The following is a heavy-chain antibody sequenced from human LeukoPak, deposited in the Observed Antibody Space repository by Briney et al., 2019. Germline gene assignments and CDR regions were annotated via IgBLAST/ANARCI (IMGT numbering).Heavy chain of an antibody. D-gene: IGHD3-22*01. J-gene: IGHJ3*02. CDR3: ARGAYYYDSSGEGGAFDI. V-gene: IGHV3-30-3*01. CDR1: GFTFSSYA. Sequence: PGRSLRLSCAASGFTFSSYAMHWVRQAPGKGLEWVALISYDGSNKYYADPVKGRFTISRDNSKTTLYLQMNSLRAEDTAVYYCARGAYYYDSSGEGGAFDISGQGTMVTVSS. CDR2: ISYDGSNK.